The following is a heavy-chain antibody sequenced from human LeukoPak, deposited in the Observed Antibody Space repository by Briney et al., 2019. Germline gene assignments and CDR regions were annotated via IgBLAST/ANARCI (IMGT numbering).Heavy chain of an antibody. V-gene: IGHV1-46*01. D-gene: IGHD2-15*01. Sequence: GASVKVSCKASGYTFTSYYMHWVRQAPGQGLEWMGIINPSGGSTSYAQKFQGRVTMTRDMSTSTVYMELSSLRSEDTAVYYCAREFRCSGGSCARRADYWGQGTLVTVSS. J-gene: IGHJ4*02. CDR2: INPSGGST. CDR1: GYTFTSYY. CDR3: AREFRCSGGSCARRADY.